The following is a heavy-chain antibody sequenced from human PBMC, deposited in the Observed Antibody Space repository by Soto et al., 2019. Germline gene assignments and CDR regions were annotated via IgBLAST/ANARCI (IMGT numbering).Heavy chain of an antibody. CDR2: MYYRGSS. J-gene: IGHJ5*02. Sequence: WTWIRQHPWKGLEWIGYMYYRGSSYDNPSLKSRVTISVDTSKNQFSLNLTSVTAADTAVYYCARAGGGNNNWFDPSGPGTLVTVAS. D-gene: IGHD2-15*01. V-gene: IGHV4-31*02. CDR3: ARAGGGNNNWFDP.